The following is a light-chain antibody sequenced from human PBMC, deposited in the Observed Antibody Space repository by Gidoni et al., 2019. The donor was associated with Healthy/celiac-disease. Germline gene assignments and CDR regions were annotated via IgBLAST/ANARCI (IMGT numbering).Light chain of an antibody. J-gene: IGLJ1*01. V-gene: IGLV1-47*01. Sequence: QSVLTQPPPASGPPGHRVPISCSGRSSHIGSNYLYWYHQLPGTAPKLLIYRNTQRPSGVPARFSGSKSGTSASLAISGLLSEDEADHYCAAWDDSLSGGVFGTGTKVTVL. CDR3: AAWDDSLSGGV. CDR2: RNT. CDR1: SSHIGSNY.